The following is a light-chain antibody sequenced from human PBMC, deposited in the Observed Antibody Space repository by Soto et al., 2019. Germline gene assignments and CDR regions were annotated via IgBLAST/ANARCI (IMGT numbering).Light chain of an antibody. CDR3: QQRGEWPPGAT. Sequence: EIVLTQYPATLSLSPGERATLSCMASLSISNSLAWYQQKPGQAPRLLIYEASNRATGIPARFSGSGSGTDFTRTISSLEPEDFAVYYCQQRGEWPPGATFGQGTRLEIK. CDR1: LSISNS. V-gene: IGKV3-11*01. CDR2: EAS. J-gene: IGKJ5*01.